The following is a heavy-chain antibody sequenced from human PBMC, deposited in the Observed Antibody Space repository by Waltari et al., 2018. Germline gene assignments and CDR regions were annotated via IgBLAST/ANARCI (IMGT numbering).Heavy chain of an antibody. CDR1: GFVFSAYG. CDR3: TKDMDGATAMAPRLDF. Sequence: VHLVESGGGLVRPGRSLRLSCAASGFVFSAYGMDWVRQAPGKGLEWVVGINWNSGTIHYADSVKGRFTISRDNAENSLYLQMNSLTTEDTAVYYCTKDMDGATAMAPRLDFWGQGTLVTVSS. J-gene: IGHJ4*02. D-gene: IGHD5-18*01. CDR2: INWNSGTI. V-gene: IGHV3-9*01.